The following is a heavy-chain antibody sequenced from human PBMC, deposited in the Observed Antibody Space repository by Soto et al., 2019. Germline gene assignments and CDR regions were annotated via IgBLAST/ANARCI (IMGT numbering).Heavy chain of an antibody. J-gene: IGHJ4*02. D-gene: IGHD3-3*01. CDR2: IWYDGSNK. Sequence: GGSLRLSCAASGFTFSSYGMHWVRQAPGKGLEWVAVIWYDGSNKYYADSVKGRFTISRDNSKNTLYLQMNSLRAEDTAVYYCARDLGAYITPLTQYYFDYWGQGTLVTVYS. V-gene: IGHV3-33*01. CDR1: GFTFSSYG. CDR3: ARDLGAYITPLTQYYFDY.